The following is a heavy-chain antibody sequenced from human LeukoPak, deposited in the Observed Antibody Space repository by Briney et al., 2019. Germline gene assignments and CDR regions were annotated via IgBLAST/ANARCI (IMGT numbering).Heavy chain of an antibody. CDR2: IWYDGSIK. CDR3: ARDLVTLVVPAAGLFDY. V-gene: IGHV3-30*19. D-gene: IGHD2-2*01. CDR1: GFTFNTYG. Sequence: GGSLRLSCAAYGFTFNTYGMNWVRQAPGKGLEWVAVIWYDGSIKYYADSVKGRFTISRDNSKNTLYLQMNSLRAEDTAVYYCARDLVTLVVPAAGLFDYWGQGTLVTVSS. J-gene: IGHJ4*02.